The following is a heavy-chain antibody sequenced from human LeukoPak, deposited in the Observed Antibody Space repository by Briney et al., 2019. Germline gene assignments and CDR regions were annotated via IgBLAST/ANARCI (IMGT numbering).Heavy chain of an antibody. CDR2: IRNKAHGGTT. CDR1: GFTFGDYA. D-gene: IGHD2-15*01. Sequence: GGSLRLSCTASGFTFGDYAMSWFRQAPGEGLEWVGFIRNKAHGGTTEYAASVKGRFTISRDDSKSIAYLQMDSLKTEDTAVYYCTRAGRYRSGGSCYSFYWGQGTLVTVSS. J-gene: IGHJ4*02. CDR3: TRAGRYRSGGSCYSFY. V-gene: IGHV3-49*03.